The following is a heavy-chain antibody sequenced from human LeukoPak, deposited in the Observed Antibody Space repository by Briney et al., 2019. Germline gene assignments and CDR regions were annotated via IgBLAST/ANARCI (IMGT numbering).Heavy chain of an antibody. J-gene: IGHJ5*02. Sequence: SQTLSLTCTVSGGSLSSGDYYWRWLRQPPGRGLEWLGYLYYSGSTSYNPSLKSRVTISVDTSKNQFSLKLSSVTAADTAVYYCARTVYYDILTGYWVGFDPWGQGTLVTVSS. D-gene: IGHD3-9*01. V-gene: IGHV4-30-4*01. CDR2: LYYSGST. CDR1: GGSLSSGDYY. CDR3: ARTVYYDILTGYWVGFDP.